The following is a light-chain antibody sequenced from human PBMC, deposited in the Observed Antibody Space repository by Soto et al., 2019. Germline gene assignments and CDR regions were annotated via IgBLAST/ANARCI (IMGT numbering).Light chain of an antibody. Sequence: DIHMTQSPSSMSAPVGSLVTITCRASQSISSYLNWYQQKTGKAPKLLIYVESTLQSGVPERFSGSGSGTDLNLTISSLQPEDFATYYCQKSYSTPVTCGQGTKVDIK. CDR3: QKSYSTPVT. V-gene: IGKV1-39*01. CDR2: VES. J-gene: IGKJ1*01. CDR1: QSISSY.